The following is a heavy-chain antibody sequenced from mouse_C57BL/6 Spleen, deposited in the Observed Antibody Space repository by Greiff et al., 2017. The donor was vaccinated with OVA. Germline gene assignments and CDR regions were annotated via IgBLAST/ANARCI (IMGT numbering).Heavy chain of an antibody. CDR1: GYTFTSYW. V-gene: IGHV1-61*01. Sequence: QVQLQQPGAELVRPGSSVKLSCKASGYTFTSYWMDWVKQRPGQGLEWIGNIYPSDSETHYNQKFKDKATLTVDKSSSTAYMQLSSLTSEDSAVYYCATYYGNYGPFDYWGQGTTLTVSS. D-gene: IGHD2-10*01. J-gene: IGHJ2*01. CDR2: IYPSDSET. CDR3: ATYYGNYGPFDY.